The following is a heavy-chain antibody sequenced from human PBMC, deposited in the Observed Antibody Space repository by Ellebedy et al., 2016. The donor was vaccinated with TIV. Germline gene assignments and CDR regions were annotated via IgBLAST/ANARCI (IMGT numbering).Heavy chain of an antibody. CDR2: IIPIFGTA. D-gene: IGHD5-18*01. Sequence: AASVKVSCKASGGTFSSYAISWVRQAPGQGLEWMGGIIPIFGTANYAQKFQGRVTITADESTSTAYMELSSLRSEDTAVYYCAGSRGYSYGPYYGMDVWGQGTTVTVSS. J-gene: IGHJ6*02. CDR3: AGSRGYSYGPYYGMDV. V-gene: IGHV1-69*13. CDR1: GGTFSSYA.